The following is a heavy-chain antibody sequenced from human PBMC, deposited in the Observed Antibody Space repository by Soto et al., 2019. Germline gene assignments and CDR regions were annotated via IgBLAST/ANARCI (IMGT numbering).Heavy chain of an antibody. CDR1: GDSVSSNSAG. D-gene: IGHD1-1*01. V-gene: IGHV6-1*01. CDR3: ARGSWDDVTGHYYMDV. J-gene: IGHJ6*03. CDR2: TYYRSKWYN. Sequence: QVQLQQSGPGLVKPSQTLSLTCDISGDSVSSNSAGWNWIRQTPSRGLEWLGRTYYRSKWYNNYALSVKSRVTVNPDTARNQFSLQLNSVTPEDTAVYYCARGSWDDVTGHYYMDVRGKGTTVTVSS.